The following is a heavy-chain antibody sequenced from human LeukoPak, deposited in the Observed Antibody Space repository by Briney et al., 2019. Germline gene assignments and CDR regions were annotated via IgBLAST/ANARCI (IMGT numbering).Heavy chain of an antibody. Sequence: ASVKVSCKAPGYTFINYGINWVRQAPGQGLEWMGWISAYNGNTNYAQKLQGRVTMTTDTSTSTAYMELRSLRSDDTAVYYCAREVAVAVYGMDVWGQGTTVTVSS. CDR2: ISAYNGNT. D-gene: IGHD6-19*01. J-gene: IGHJ6*02. CDR3: AREVAVAVYGMDV. V-gene: IGHV1-18*01. CDR1: GYTFINYG.